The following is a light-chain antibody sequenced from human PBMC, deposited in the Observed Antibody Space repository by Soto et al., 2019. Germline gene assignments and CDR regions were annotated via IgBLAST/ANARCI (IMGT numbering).Light chain of an antibody. Sequence: QSVLAQPASVSGSPGESITISCAGASSDVGGYDFVSWYQHHPGTPPKLIIYEVTHRPSGVSHRFSGSKSASTASLTISGLQVEDEADYFCGSYSSTTTREVFGTGTKVTVL. CDR2: EVT. CDR3: GSYSSTTTREV. J-gene: IGLJ1*01. V-gene: IGLV2-14*01. CDR1: SSDVGGYDF.